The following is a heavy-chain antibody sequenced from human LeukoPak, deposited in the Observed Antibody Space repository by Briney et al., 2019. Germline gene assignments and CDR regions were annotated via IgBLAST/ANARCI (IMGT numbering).Heavy chain of an antibody. V-gene: IGHV5-51*01. CDR3: ARYPLIRVSYNWYDP. CDR1: GYSFTTYW. D-gene: IGHD3-10*01. Sequence: GESLKISCKASGYSFTTYWIGWVRQLPGRGLEWMGVVFPEDSDVTNNPSFEGQVTISADKSINTAYLQWDSLKASDTAMYYCARYPLIRVSYNWYDPWGQGTLVTVSS. J-gene: IGHJ5*02. CDR2: VFPEDSDV.